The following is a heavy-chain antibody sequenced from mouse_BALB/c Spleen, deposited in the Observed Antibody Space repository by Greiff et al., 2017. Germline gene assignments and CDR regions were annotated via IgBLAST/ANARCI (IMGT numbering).Heavy chain of an antibody. CDR2: IVPENGDT. D-gene: IGHD3-1*01. V-gene: IGHV14-4*02. Sequence: EVQLQQSGAELVRSGASVKLSCTASGFNIKDYYMHWVKQRPEQGLEWIGWIVPENGDTEYAPKFQGKATMTADTSSNTAYLQLSSLTSEDTAVYYCNALAARATGDYWGQGTSVTVSA. J-gene: IGHJ4*01. CDR1: GFNIKDYY. CDR3: NALAARATGDY.